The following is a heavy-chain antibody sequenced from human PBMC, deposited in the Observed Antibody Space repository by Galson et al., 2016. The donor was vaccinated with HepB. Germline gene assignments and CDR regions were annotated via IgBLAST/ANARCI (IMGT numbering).Heavy chain of an antibody. CDR1: GLNFNNYV. CDR2: ISFDVNNK. V-gene: IGHV3-30-3*01. Sequence: SLRLSCAASGLNFNNYVMHWVRQAPGKGLEWVALISFDVNNKYYADSVKGRFTISRDNSRNTLYLHMSSVTTEDTAMYYCARGGHIVVVTSTRNFDPFNIWGQGILVTVSS. CDR3: ARGGHIVVVTSTRNFDPFNI. D-gene: IGHD2-21*02. J-gene: IGHJ3*02.